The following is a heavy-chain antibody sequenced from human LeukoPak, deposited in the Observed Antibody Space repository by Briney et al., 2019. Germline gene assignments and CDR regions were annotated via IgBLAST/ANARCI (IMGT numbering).Heavy chain of an antibody. CDR1: GYTFTSYG. CDR3: ARDVVAVPGEAYHYYGMDV. CDR2: ISPYNDDT. D-gene: IGHD2-2*01. Sequence: ASVKVSCKASGYTFTSYGISWVRQAPGQGLEWIGWISPYNDDTNYAQNIQGRFTMTTDTSTNTVDMQLRNLRSDDTAVYYCARDVVAVPGEAYHYYGMDVWGQGTTVTVSS. J-gene: IGHJ6*02. V-gene: IGHV1-18*01.